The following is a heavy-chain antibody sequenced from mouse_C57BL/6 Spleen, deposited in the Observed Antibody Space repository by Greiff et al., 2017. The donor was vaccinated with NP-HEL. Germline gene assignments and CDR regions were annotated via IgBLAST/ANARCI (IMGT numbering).Heavy chain of an antibody. Sequence: EVQLQQSGPVLVKPGASVKMSCKASGYTFTDYYMNWVKQSHGKSLVWLGVINPYNGGTSYNQKFKGKATLTVDKSSSTAYMGLNSLASEDSAVYYCARWLLPYYFDYWGQGTTLTVSS. CDR3: ARWLLPYYFDY. CDR2: INPYNGGT. CDR1: GYTFTDYY. J-gene: IGHJ2*01. D-gene: IGHD2-3*01. V-gene: IGHV1-19*01.